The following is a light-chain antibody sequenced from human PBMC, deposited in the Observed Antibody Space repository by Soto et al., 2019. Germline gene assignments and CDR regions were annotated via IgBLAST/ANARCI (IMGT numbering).Light chain of an antibody. CDR1: PTISSW. J-gene: IGKJ1*01. V-gene: IGKV1-5*03. CDR3: QHYNSYSEA. Sequence: DIQMTQSPPTLSASVVDRVTINSRPSPTISSWLAWYQQKPGKAPKLLIYKASTLKSGVPSRFSGSGSGTEFTLTISSLQPDDFATYYCQHYNSYSEAFGQGTKVDI. CDR2: KAS.